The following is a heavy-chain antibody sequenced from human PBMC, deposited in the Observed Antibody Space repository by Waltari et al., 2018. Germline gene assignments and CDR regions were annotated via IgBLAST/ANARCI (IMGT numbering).Heavy chain of an antibody. D-gene: IGHD1-26*01. V-gene: IGHV3-33*01. CDR3: ARVGAGATRALDY. J-gene: IGHJ4*02. CDR1: GFTFSNYG. Sequence: VQLVESGGGVVQPGRSLRLSCAASGFTFSNYGMQWVRQAPGKGLEWVAVIWYDGSNKYYADSVRGRFTISRDNSKNTVYLQMNSLGGEDTAVYYCARVGAGATRALDYWGQGTLVTVSS. CDR2: IWYDGSNK.